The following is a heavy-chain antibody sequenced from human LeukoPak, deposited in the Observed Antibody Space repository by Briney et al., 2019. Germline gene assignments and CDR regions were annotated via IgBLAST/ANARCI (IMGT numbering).Heavy chain of an antibody. CDR3: AREIWSNDYVWGSYRYYFDY. Sequence: SETLSLTCTVSGGSISSYYWSWIRQPAGKGLEWIGRIYTSGSTNYNPSLTSRVTMSVDTSKNQFSLKLSSVTAADTAVYYCAREIWSNDYVWGSYRYYFDYWGQGTLVTVSS. V-gene: IGHV4-4*07. CDR1: GGSISSYY. CDR2: IYTSGST. J-gene: IGHJ4*02. D-gene: IGHD3-16*02.